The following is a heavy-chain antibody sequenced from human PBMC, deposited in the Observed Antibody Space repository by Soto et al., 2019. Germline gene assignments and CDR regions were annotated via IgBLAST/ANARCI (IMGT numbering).Heavy chain of an antibody. D-gene: IGHD2-2*01. V-gene: IGHV3-48*03. Sequence: LRLPCAASGFTFSSYEMNWVRQAPGKGLEWVSYISSSGSTIYYADSVKGRFTISRDNAKNSLYLQMNSLRAEDTAVYYCARDVGYCSSTSCWPYNWFDPWGQGTLVTVSS. CDR3: ARDVGYCSSTSCWPYNWFDP. CDR2: ISSSGSTI. CDR1: GFTFSSYE. J-gene: IGHJ5*02.